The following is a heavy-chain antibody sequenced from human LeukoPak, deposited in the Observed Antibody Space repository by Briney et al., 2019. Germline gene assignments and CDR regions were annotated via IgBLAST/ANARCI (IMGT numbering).Heavy chain of an antibody. D-gene: IGHD4-17*01. CDR1: GYTFTGYY. CDR2: INPNSGGT. V-gene: IGHV1-2*06. Sequence: ASVKVSCKASGYTFTGYYMHWVRQAPGQGLEWMGRINPNSGGTNYAQKFQGRVTMTRDTSISTAYMELSSLTSEDTAIYYCARVLRRDYGDCWGQGTLVTVSS. CDR3: ARVLRRDYGDC. J-gene: IGHJ4*01.